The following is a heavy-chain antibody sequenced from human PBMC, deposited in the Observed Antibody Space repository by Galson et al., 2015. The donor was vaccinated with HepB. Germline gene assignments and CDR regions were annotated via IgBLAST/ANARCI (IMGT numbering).Heavy chain of an antibody. CDR1: GFTFSSYG. CDR2: ISYDGSNK. D-gene: IGHD3-22*01. V-gene: IGHV3-30*03. J-gene: IGHJ4*02. CDR3: ASAREIVVVIMGPFVY. Sequence: SLRLSCAASGFTFSSYGMHWVRQAPGKGLEWVAVISYDGSNKYYADSVKGRFTISRDNSKNTLYLQMNSLRAEDTAVYYCASAREIVVVIMGPFVYWGQGTLVTVSS.